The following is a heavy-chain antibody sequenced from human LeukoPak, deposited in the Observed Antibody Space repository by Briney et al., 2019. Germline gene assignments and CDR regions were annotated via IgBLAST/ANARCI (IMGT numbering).Heavy chain of an antibody. CDR2: INYSGST. CDR3: ARHIYYGSGSYSNFDY. CDR1: GGSISSTTYY. Sequence: SETLSLTCTVSGGSISSTTYYWGWIRQPPGKGLEWIGTINYSGSTYYNPPLKSRVTMSVDTSKSQFSLKLSSVTAADTAVYYCARHIYYGSGSYSNFDYWGQGTLVTVSS. J-gene: IGHJ4*02. D-gene: IGHD3-10*01. V-gene: IGHV4-39*01.